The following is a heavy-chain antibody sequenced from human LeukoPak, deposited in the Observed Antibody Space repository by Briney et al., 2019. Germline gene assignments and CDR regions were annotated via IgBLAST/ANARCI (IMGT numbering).Heavy chain of an antibody. CDR2: ISSGSVYI. D-gene: IGHD5-24*01. V-gene: IGHV3-21*01. Sequence: GGSLRLSCAASGFTFASFGMDWVRQAPGKGLEWVSSISSGSVYIYYADSVKGRFAISRDNARNSLYLQMNSLTAEDTAVYYCARQGSGWLPNYYYYYMDVWGKGTTVTISS. J-gene: IGHJ6*03. CDR1: GFTFASFG. CDR3: ARQGSGWLPNYYYYYMDV.